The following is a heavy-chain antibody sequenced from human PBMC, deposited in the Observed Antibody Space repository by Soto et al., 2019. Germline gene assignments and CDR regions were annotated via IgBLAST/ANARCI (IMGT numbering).Heavy chain of an antibody. CDR1: GGSISSSSYY. D-gene: IGHD2-21*01. CDR2: IYYSGTT. CDR3: ARLGAYYQSLDP. V-gene: IGHV4-39*01. J-gene: IGHJ5*02. Sequence: PSDTLSLTCTVSGGSISSSSYYWAWVRQPPGKGLEWIGSIYYSGTTYYNPSLKSRVTISEDTSKNQFSLRLTSVTASDTAVYYCARLGAYYQSLDPWGQGTVVTVS.